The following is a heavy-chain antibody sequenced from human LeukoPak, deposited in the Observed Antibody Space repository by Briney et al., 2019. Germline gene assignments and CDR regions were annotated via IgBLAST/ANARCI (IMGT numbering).Heavy chain of an antibody. D-gene: IGHD1-26*01. CDR3: ARDREGATDY. CDR2: IYSGGST. V-gene: IGHV3-66*01. J-gene: IGHJ4*02. CDR1: GFTVSSNY. Sequence: GGSLRLSCAASGFTVSSNYMSWVRQAPGKGLEWVSVIYSGGSTYYADSVKGRFAISRDNSKNTLYLQMNSLRAEDTAVYYCARDREGATDYWGQGTLVTVSS.